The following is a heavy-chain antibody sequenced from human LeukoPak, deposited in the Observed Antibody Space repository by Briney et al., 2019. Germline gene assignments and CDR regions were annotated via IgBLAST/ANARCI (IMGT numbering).Heavy chain of an antibody. D-gene: IGHD6-13*01. Sequence: ASVKVSCKASGYMFTRYGINWVRQAPGQGLEWMGWISAYNGHTNYTQRLQGRVTMTTDTSTSTAYMELRSLRSDDTAVYYCARDLPYSSSWESIDYWGQGTLVTVSS. V-gene: IGHV1-18*01. CDR1: GYMFTRYG. J-gene: IGHJ4*02. CDR2: ISAYNGHT. CDR3: ARDLPYSSSWESIDY.